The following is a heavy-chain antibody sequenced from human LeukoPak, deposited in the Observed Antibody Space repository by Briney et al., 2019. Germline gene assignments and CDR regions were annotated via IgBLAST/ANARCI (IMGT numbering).Heavy chain of an antibody. V-gene: IGHV3-48*04. CDR2: ISSSGSTI. CDR3: ARDYGGSSPFDY. CDR1: GFTFSSYG. D-gene: IGHD4-23*01. Sequence: GGSLRLSCAASGFTFSSYGMTWVRQAPGKGLEWVSYISSSGSTIYYADSVKGRFTISRDNAKNSLYLQMNSLRAEDTAVYYCARDYGGSSPFDYWGQGTLVTVSS. J-gene: IGHJ4*02.